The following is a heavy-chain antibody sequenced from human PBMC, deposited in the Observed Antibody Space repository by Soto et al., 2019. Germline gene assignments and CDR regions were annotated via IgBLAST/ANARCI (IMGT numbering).Heavy chain of an antibody. CDR1: GFTFGDYD. V-gene: IGHV3-30*09. D-gene: IGHD4-17*01. Sequence: PGGSLRLSCSGSGFTFGDYDINWVRQAPGKGLEWVAVISGDGINKYIPHSVKGRFVISRDNSKNSVFLQMGSLGPQDTATYYCARRLTTSVTALGYWGQGTLVTVSS. CDR3: ARRLTTSVTALGY. J-gene: IGHJ4*02. CDR2: ISGDGINK.